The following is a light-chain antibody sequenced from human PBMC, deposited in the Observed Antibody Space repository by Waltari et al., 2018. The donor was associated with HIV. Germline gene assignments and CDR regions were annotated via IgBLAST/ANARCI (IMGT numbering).Light chain of an antibody. J-gene: IGKJ1*01. CDR2: GAS. V-gene: IGKV3-20*01. CDR1: QSVTSTY. CDR3: QQYGSLQWT. Sequence: EIVLTQSPGTLYLSPGERATLSCRASQSVTSTYFAWYQQKPGQAPRLLISGASSRATGIPDRFSGTGSGTDFTLTISRLEPEDFALYYCQQYGSLQWTFGQGTKVEIK.